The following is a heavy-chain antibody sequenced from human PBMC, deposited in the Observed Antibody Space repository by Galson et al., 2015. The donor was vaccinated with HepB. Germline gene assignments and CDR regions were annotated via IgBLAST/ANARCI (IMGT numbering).Heavy chain of an antibody. V-gene: IGHV3-73*01. CDR2: IRSKAKSYAT. CDR1: GFTFSGSA. D-gene: IGHD3-10*01. Sequence: SLRLSCAASGFTFSGSAMHWVRQASGKGLEWVGRIRSKAKSYATTYAASVQGRFTISRDDAKNTAYLQMNSLKTEDTAVYYCTRLLTGGFGIDWFDPWGQGTLVTVSS. CDR3: TRLLTGGFGIDWFDP. J-gene: IGHJ5*02.